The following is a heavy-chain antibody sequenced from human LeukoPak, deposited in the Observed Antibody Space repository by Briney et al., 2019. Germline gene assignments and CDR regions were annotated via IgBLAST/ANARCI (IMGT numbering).Heavy chain of an antibody. V-gene: IGHV3-15*01. CDR1: GITFSTYT. Sequence: PGGSLRLSCVVSGITFSTYTMSWVRQAPGKGLEWVGRIKSKADGATRDFAAPVKGRFSISRDDSKNTVYLQMNSLKTDDTAVYYCGLGSGRSDFDYWGQGTLVTVSS. CDR2: IKSKADGATR. CDR3: GLGSGRSDFDY. D-gene: IGHD3-10*01. J-gene: IGHJ4*02.